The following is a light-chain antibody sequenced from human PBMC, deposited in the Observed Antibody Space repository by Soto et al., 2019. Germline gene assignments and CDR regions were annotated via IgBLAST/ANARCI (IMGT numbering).Light chain of an antibody. V-gene: IGKV3-20*01. CDR2: GAS. Sequence: EIVLTQSPGTLSLSPGEIATLSCRASQSVSSSYLAWYQQKPGQAPRLLIYGASSRATGIPDRFSGSGSGTDFTLTISRLEPEDFAVYYCQCYGSSPPHTFGQGTKLEIK. CDR3: QCYGSSPPHT. J-gene: IGKJ2*01. CDR1: QSVSSSY.